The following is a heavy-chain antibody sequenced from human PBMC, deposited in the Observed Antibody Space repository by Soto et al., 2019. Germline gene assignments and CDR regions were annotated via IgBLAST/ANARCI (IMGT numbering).Heavy chain of an antibody. J-gene: IGHJ5*02. D-gene: IGHD2-15*01. CDR2: ISGSGGGT. CDR3: AKRGVVVAATPWFDP. Sequence: GGSLRLSCAASGFTFNIHAMSLVRQAPGKGLEWVSAISGSGGGTYYADSVKGRFTISRDNSKNTLNLQMNSLRAEDTAVYYCAKRGVVVAATPWFDPWGQGTLVTVSS. CDR1: GFTFNIHA. V-gene: IGHV3-23*01.